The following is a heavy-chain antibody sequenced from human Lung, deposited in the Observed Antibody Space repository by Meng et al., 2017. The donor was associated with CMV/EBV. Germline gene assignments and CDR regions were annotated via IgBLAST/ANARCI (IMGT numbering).Heavy chain of an antibody. V-gene: IGHV4-61*01. Sequence: GSLRLXXSVSGGSVNSGMHYWTWIRQPPGKGLEWIGYIYFRGRTEYNPSLKSRVTISVDTSRNQFSLKLISMTAADTAIYYCARVRGDGYNPEFDYWGQGXLVTGSS. CDR1: GGSVNSGMHY. D-gene: IGHD5-24*01. CDR3: ARVRGDGYNPEFDY. J-gene: IGHJ4*02. CDR2: IYFRGRT.